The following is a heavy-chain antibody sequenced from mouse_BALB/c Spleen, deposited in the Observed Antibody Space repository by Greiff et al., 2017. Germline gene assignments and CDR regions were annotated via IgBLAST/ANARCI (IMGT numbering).Heavy chain of an antibody. Sequence: EVMLVESGGGLVQPGGSLKLSCAASGFTFSSYGMSWVRQTPDKRLELVATINSNGGSTYYPDSVKGRFTISRDNAKNTLYLQMSSLKSEDTPMYYCARDRVLRPPDAMDYWGQGTSVTVSS. V-gene: IGHV5-6-3*01. CDR2: INSNGGST. CDR3: ARDRVLRPPDAMDY. J-gene: IGHJ4*01. D-gene: IGHD1-2*01. CDR1: GFTFSSYG.